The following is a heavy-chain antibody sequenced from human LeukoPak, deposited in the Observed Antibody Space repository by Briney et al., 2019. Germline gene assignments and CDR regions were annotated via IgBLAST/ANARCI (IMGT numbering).Heavy chain of an antibody. V-gene: IGHV1-18*01. CDR3: ARCIVGAITFFDY. CDR2: ISAHNKNT. J-gene: IGHJ4*02. Sequence: ASVKVSCKASGYTFTSYDISWVRQAPGQGLEWMGWISAHNKNTTYAQKLQGRVTMTTDTSTSTAYMELRSLRSDDTAVYYCARCIVGAITFFDYWGQGTLVTVSS. CDR1: GYTFTSYD. D-gene: IGHD1-26*01.